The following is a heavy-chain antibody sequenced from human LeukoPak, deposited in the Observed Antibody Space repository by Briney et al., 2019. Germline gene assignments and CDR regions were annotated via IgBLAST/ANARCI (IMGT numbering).Heavy chain of an antibody. CDR2: INHSGST. V-gene: IGHV4-34*01. J-gene: IGHJ4*02. CDR3: ARGYYYDSSGFDY. CDR1: GGSFSGYY. Sequence: NPSETLSLTCAVYGGSFSGYYWSWIRQPPGKGLEWIGEINHSGSTNYNPSLKSRVTISVDTSKNQFSLKLSSVTAADTAVYYCARGYYYDSSGFDYWGQGTLVTVSS. D-gene: IGHD3-22*01.